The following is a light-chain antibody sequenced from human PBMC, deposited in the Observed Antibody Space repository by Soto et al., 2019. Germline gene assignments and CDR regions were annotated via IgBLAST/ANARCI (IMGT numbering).Light chain of an antibody. CDR1: SSDVGGYNY. Sequence: QSVLTQPPSASGSPGQSVTISCTGTSSDVGGYNYVSWYQQHPGKAPKFLIFDVSRRPSGIPDRFSGSKSGNTASLTVSVLQADDEADYYCSSYAGSNNPVIFGGGTQLTVL. CDR3: SSYAGSNNPVI. CDR2: DVS. V-gene: IGLV2-8*01. J-gene: IGLJ2*01.